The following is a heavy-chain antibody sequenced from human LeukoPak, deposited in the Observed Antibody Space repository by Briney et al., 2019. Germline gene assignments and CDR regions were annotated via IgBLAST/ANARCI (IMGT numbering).Heavy chain of an antibody. D-gene: IGHD6-13*01. CDR2: ISSSSRSK. J-gene: IGHJ4*02. CDR1: GFTFSSYS. Sequence: AGGSLRLSCAASGFTFSSYSMNWVRQAPGKGLEWVSSISSSSRSKYYADSVKGRFTISRDNSKNTLYLQMNSLRAEDTAVYYCARDKFYSSSYFDYWGQGTLVTVSS. V-gene: IGHV3-21*01. CDR3: ARDKFYSSSYFDY.